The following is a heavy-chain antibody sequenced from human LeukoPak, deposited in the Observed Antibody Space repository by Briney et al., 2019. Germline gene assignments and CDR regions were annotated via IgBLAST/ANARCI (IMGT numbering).Heavy chain of an antibody. D-gene: IGHD3-22*01. V-gene: IGHV3-23*01. CDR1: GFTFSSYA. J-gene: IGHJ4*02. CDR2: ISGSGGTT. CDR3: AKGLDSSGYEDSPINY. Sequence: PGGSLRLSCAASGFTFSSYAMSWVRQAPGKGLEWVSAISGSGGTTYYADSVKGRFTISRDNSKNTLYLQMNSLRDEDTAVYYCAKGLDSSGYEDSPINYWGQGTLVTVSS.